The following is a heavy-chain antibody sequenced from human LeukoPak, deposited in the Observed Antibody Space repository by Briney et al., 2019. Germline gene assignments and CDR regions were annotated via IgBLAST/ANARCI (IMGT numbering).Heavy chain of an antibody. D-gene: IGHD6-19*01. CDR1: GFTFSSYA. V-gene: IGHV3-30*04. J-gene: IGHJ4*02. CDR2: ISYDGSNK. CDR3: ARGGGSGTTGGFDY. Sequence: PGRSLRLSCAASGFTFSSYAMHWVRQAPGKGLEWVAVISYDGSNKYYADSVKGRFTISRDNSKNTLYLQMNSLRAEDTAVYYCARGGGSGTTGGFDYWGQGTLVTVSS.